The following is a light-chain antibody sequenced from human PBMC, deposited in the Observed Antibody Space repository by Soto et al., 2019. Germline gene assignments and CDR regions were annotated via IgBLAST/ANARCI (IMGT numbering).Light chain of an antibody. CDR1: QNINNY. V-gene: IGKV1-33*01. J-gene: IGKJ5*01. CDR2: DAS. CDR3: QQYENRPT. Sequence: DIQMTQSPSSLSASVGDRVTITFQASQNINNYLNWYQQKPGRAPKLLIYDASNLEAGVPSRFRGSGSGTDFTFTISRLQPEDIATYYCQQYENRPTFGQGTRLEIK.